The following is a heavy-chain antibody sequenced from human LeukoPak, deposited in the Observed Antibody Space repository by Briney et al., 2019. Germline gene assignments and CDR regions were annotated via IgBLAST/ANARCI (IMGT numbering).Heavy chain of an antibody. CDR3: AREPYYYGSGSYYKYYFDY. J-gene: IGHJ4*02. Sequence: GASVKVSCKASGGTFSSYAISWVRQAPGQGLEWMGGIIPILGIANYAQKFQGRVTITADKSTSTAYMELSSLRSEDTAVYYCAREPYYYGSGSYYKYYFDYWGQGTLVTVSS. CDR2: IIPILGIA. CDR1: GGTFSSYA. V-gene: IGHV1-69*10. D-gene: IGHD3-10*01.